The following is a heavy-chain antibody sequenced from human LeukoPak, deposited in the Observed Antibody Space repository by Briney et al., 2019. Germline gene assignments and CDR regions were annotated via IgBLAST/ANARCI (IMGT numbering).Heavy chain of an antibody. CDR3: ARDVFDSSWSSSFDY. CDR1: GYTFTSYG. V-gene: IGHV1-18*01. Sequence: GASVKVSCKASGYTFTSYGISWVRQAPGQGLEWMGWISAYNGNTNYAQKLQGRVTMTTDTSTSTAYMELRSLRSDDTAVYYCARDVFDSSWSSSFDYWGQGTLVTVSS. D-gene: IGHD6-13*01. CDR2: ISAYNGNT. J-gene: IGHJ4*02.